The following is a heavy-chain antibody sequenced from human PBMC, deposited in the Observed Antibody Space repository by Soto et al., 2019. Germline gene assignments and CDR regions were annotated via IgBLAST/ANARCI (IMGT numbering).Heavy chain of an antibody. J-gene: IGHJ4*02. CDR1: GFNFPTYA. CDR3: VSDPDGDLDFDY. CDR2: IHMTNNVI. Sequence: EVQLVESGGELVQPGGSLRLSCAASGFNFPTYAMNWVRQAPGKGLEWLSFIHMTNNVIFYADSVRGRFTISRDNAKDSLYLQMNSLRVEDTAVYYFVSDPDGDLDFDYWGQGTLVTLSS. V-gene: IGHV3-48*01. D-gene: IGHD4-17*01.